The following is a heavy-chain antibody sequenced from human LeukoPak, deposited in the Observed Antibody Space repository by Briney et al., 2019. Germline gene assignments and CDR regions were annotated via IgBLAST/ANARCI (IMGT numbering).Heavy chain of an antibody. D-gene: IGHD3-3*01. V-gene: IGHV1-18*01. Sequence: ASVKVSCTASGYTFTRYGISWVRQAPGQGLEWMGWISAYNGNTNYAQKLQGRVTMTTDTSTSTAYMELRSLRSDDTAVYYCARSIERITIFGVVMTTFDYYGMDVWGQGTTVTVSS. CDR1: GYTFTRYG. CDR3: ARSIERITIFGVVMTTFDYYGMDV. J-gene: IGHJ6*02. CDR2: ISAYNGNT.